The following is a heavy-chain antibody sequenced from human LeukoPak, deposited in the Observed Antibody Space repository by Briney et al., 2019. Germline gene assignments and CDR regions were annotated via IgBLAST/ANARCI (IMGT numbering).Heavy chain of an antibody. CDR2: ISSSSSTI. V-gene: IGHV3-48*01. J-gene: IGHJ5*02. CDR1: GFTFSSYS. Sequence: GGSLRLSCAASGFTFSSYSMNWVRQAPGKGLEWVSYISSSSSTIYYADSVKGRFTISRDNAKNSLYLQMNSLRAEDTAVYYCARDRGPGIAVTWFDPWGQGTLVTVSS. CDR3: ARDRGPGIAVTWFDP. D-gene: IGHD6-19*01.